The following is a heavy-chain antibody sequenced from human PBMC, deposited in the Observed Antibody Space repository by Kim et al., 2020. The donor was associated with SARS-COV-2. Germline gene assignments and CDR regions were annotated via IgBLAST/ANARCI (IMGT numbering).Heavy chain of an antibody. D-gene: IGHD6-13*01. CDR3: AKDISVDASSSWYVSDYYYYGMDV. J-gene: IGHJ6*02. CDR2: ISWNSGSI. V-gene: IGHV3-9*01. CDR1: GFTFDDYA. Sequence: GGSLRLSCAASGFTFDDYAMHWVRQAPGKGLEWVSGISWNSGSIGYADSVKGRFTISRDNAKNSLYLQMNSLRAEDTALYYCAKDISVDASSSWYVSDYYYYGMDVWGQGTTVTVSS.